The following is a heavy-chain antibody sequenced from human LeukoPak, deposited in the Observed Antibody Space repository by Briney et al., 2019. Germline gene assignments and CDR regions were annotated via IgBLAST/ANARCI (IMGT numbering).Heavy chain of an antibody. J-gene: IGHJ4*02. CDR2: IRSKAYGGTT. D-gene: IGHD6-19*01. CDR3: TRSTAVAGFDY. CDR1: GFTFGDYA. Sequence: HPGGSLRLSCTASGFTFGDYAMSWFRQAPGKGLGWVGFIRSKAYGGTTEYAASVKGRFTISRDDSKSIAYLQMNSLKTEDTAVYYCTRSTAVAGFDYWGQGTLVTVSS. V-gene: IGHV3-49*03.